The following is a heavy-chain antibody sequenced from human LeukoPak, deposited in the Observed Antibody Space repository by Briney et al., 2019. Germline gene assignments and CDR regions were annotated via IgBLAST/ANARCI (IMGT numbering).Heavy chain of an antibody. CDR2: INHSGST. D-gene: IGHD3-10*01. Sequence: SETLSLTCAVYGGSFSGYYWSWIRQPPGKGLEWIGEINHSGSTNYNPSLKSRVTISVDTSKNQFSLKLSSVTAADTAVYYCARAWYYYGSGGLVFFDYWGQGTLVTVPS. J-gene: IGHJ4*02. CDR1: GGSFSGYY. CDR3: ARAWYYYGSGGLVFFDY. V-gene: IGHV4-34*01.